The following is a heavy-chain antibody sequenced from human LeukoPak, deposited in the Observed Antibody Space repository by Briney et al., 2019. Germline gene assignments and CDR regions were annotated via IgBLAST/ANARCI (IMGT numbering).Heavy chain of an antibody. V-gene: IGHV1-18*01. CDR2: ISAYNGNT. J-gene: IGHJ6*03. D-gene: IGHD3-10*01. CDR3: ARVNYYGSGSYFFDRDHYYYYMDV. CDR1: GYTFTSCG. Sequence: ASVKVSCKASGYTFTSCGISWVRQAPGQGLEWMGWISAYNGNTNYAQKLQGRVTMTTDTSTSTAYMELRSLRSDDTAVYYCARVNYYGSGSYFFDRDHYYYYMDVWGKGTTVTISS.